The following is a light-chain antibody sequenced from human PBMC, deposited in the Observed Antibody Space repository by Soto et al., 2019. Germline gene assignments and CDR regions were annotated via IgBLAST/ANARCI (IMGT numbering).Light chain of an antibody. CDR3: SSWTSSSSYV. CDR1: SSDVGGYNS. CDR2: DVS. Sequence: QSALTQPASVSGSPGQPIAISCTGTSSDVGGYNSVSWYQQYPGKAPKLMIHDVSNRPSGVSDRFSGSKSGNTASLTISGLQAEDEADYYCSSWTSSSSYVFGSGTKVTVL. V-gene: IGLV2-14*01. J-gene: IGLJ1*01.